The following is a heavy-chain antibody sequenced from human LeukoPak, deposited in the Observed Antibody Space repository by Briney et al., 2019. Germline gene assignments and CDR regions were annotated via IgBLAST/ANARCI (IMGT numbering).Heavy chain of an antibody. D-gene: IGHD5/OR15-5a*01. V-gene: IGHV5-51*01. CDR1: GCSFTNYW. J-gene: IGHJ5*02. Sequence: GESLKISCKGSGCSFTNYWIAWVRQMPGKGLEWMGIIYPGDSDTRYSPSFQGQVTISADKSISTAYLQWSSLKASDTAIYYCTRRGSTLNWFDPWGQGTLVTVSS. CDR2: IYPGDSDT. CDR3: TRRGSTLNWFDP.